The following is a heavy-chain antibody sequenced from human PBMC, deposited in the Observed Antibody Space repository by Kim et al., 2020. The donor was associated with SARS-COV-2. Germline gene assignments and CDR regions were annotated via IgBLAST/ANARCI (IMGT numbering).Heavy chain of an antibody. D-gene: IGHD3-10*01. CDR3: ATLGKKYGNSIDF. Sequence: LRLSCTVSGGSIGNSGNYWTWIRQHPGKGLECIGYIFYTGTTYYNPSLKSRITMSVDTSKNQFSLKLNSVTAADTAVYFCATLGKKYGNSIDFWGQGTLVTVSS. CDR1: GGSIGNSGNY. CDR2: IFYTGTT. J-gene: IGHJ4*02. V-gene: IGHV4-31*03.